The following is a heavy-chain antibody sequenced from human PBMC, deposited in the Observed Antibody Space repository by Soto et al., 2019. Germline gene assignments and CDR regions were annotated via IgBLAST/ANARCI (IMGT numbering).Heavy chain of an antibody. J-gene: IGHJ2*01. CDR1: GYSFDTFG. CDR3: ARCYCSVGSCFTCWHFDL. CDR2: ISIEKGDT. D-gene: IGHD2-15*01. V-gene: IGHV1-18*01. Sequence: QVQVVQSGAEVKKPGASVKVACKASGYSFDTFGMGWVRQAPGQGLEWMGWISIEKGDTNSAQKFQDRVTMTTDTSTSTAYMELRSLTSDDTAVYYCARCYCSVGSCFTCWHFDLWGRGTLVTVSS.